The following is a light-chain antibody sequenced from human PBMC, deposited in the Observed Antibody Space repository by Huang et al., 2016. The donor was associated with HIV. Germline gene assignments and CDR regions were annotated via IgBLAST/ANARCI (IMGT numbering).Light chain of an antibody. CDR1: QGIGNS. CDR3: HQYYNTRYT. J-gene: IGKJ2*01. CDR2: ATS. Sequence: DIQMTQSPSSLSASVGDRVTITCRASQGIGNSLAWYQQKPEKAPRLLLYATSTLESGVPSRFSGSGSGTDFTLTISSLQAEDVAVYYCHQYYNTRYTFGQGTKLEIK. V-gene: IGKV1-NL1*01.